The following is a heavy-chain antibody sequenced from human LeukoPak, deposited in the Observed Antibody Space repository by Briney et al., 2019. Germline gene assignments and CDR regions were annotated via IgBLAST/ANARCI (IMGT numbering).Heavy chain of an antibody. CDR2: IYYSGSA. Sequence: SEPLSLTCTVSGGSISGTSFYWGWIRQPPGKGLEWIGSIYYSGSAYYNSSLKSRVTISVDTSKNQFSLKLSSVTAADTAVYYCASLGCYGSGSFCHYFDFWGQGTLVTVSS. D-gene: IGHD3-10*01. CDR3: ASLGCYGSGSFCHYFDF. J-gene: IGHJ4*02. V-gene: IGHV4-39*01. CDR1: GGSISGTSFY.